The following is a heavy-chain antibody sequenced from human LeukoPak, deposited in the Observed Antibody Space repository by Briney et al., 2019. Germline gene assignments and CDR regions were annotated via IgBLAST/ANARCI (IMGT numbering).Heavy chain of an antibody. Sequence: GGSLRLSCAASGFTFSSYWMHWVRQAPGKGLVWVSRINSDGSSTSYADSVKGRFTISRDNSKNTLYPQMNSLRAEDTAVYYCAKDGGGYYPSYYYYMDVWGKGTTVTIS. CDR1: GFTFSSYW. V-gene: IGHV3-74*01. CDR3: AKDGGGYYPSYYYYMDV. J-gene: IGHJ6*03. D-gene: IGHD3-22*01. CDR2: INSDGSST.